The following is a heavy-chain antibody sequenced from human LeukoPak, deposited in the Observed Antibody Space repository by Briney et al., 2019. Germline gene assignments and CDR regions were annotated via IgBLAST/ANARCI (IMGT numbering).Heavy chain of an antibody. J-gene: IGHJ4*02. V-gene: IGHV4-39*01. CDR3: AALTVTVAGRFDY. D-gene: IGHD6-19*01. Sequence: SETLSLTCIVSGGSLSSNSYYWGWIRQPPGKGLEWIGSIYYTGSTYYNPSLKSRVTISVDTSKTQFSLKLSSVTAADTAVYYCAALTVTVAGRFDYWGQGTLVTVSS. CDR2: IYYTGST. CDR1: GGSLSSNSYY.